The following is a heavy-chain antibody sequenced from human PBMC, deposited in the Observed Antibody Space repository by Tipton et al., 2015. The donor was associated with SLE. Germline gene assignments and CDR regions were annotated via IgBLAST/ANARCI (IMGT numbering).Heavy chain of an antibody. J-gene: IGHJ2*01. D-gene: IGHD1-1*01. CDR2: ISSSGSPI. Sequence: SLRLSCAASGFTFSDYYMSWIRQAPGKGLEWVSYISSSGSPIYYADSVKGRFTISRDNAKNSLYLQMNSLRAEDTAVYYCARAPTGNWYFDLWGRGTLVTVSS. V-gene: IGHV3-11*01. CDR3: ARAPTGNWYFDL. CDR1: GFTFSDYY.